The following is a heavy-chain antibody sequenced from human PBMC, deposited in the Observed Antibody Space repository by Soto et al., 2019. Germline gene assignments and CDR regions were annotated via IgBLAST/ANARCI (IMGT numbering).Heavy chain of an antibody. V-gene: IGHV1-18*04. D-gene: IGHD5-12*01. Sequence: ASVKVYCTASGYTFTSYGISWVRQDPGQGLEWMGWISAYNGNTNYAQKLQGRVTMTTDTSTSTAYMELRSLRSDDTAVYYCARDPPYGSPAIVATIADYWGQGTLVTVSS. J-gene: IGHJ4*02. CDR2: ISAYNGNT. CDR1: GYTFTSYG. CDR3: ARDPPYGSPAIVATIADY.